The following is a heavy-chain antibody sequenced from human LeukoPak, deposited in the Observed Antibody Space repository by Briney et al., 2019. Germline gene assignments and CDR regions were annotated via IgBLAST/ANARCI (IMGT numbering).Heavy chain of an antibody. V-gene: IGHV3-23*01. CDR3: AKDQDFWPGIFDY. CDR2: VSGSGHST. Sequence: LAGGSLRLSCAASGFTFSIYAMSWVRQAPGKGLEWVSTVSGSGHSTFYADSVKGRFTISRDNSKNTLFLQMNSLRAEDTAVYYCAKDQDFWPGIFDYWGQGTLVTVSS. D-gene: IGHD3-3*01. CDR1: GFTFSIYA. J-gene: IGHJ4*02.